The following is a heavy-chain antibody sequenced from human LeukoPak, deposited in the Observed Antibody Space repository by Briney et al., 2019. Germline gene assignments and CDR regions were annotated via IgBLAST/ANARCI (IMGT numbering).Heavy chain of an antibody. CDR1: GDSISSYY. Sequence: SETLSLTCTVSGDSISSYYWSWIRQPPGKGLEWIGYIYYSGSTNYNPSLKSRVTISVDTSKNQFSLKLSSVTAADTAVYYCARGSDSSGYSSYYYYYYMDVWGKGTTVTVSS. D-gene: IGHD3-22*01. CDR3: ARGSDSSGYSSYYYYYYMDV. CDR2: IYYSGST. J-gene: IGHJ6*03. V-gene: IGHV4-59*01.